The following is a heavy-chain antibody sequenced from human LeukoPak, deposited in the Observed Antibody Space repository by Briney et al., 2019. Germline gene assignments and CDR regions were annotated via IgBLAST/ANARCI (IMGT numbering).Heavy chain of an antibody. D-gene: IGHD2-15*01. J-gene: IGHJ3*02. CDR3: ARLLGAFDI. Sequence: PSETLSLTCTVSGGSISSYYWSWIRQPPGKGLEWIGYIYYSGSTNYNPPLKSRVTISVDTSKNQFSLKLSSVTAADTAVYYCARLLGAFDIWGQGTMVTVSS. CDR2: IYYSGST. CDR1: GGSISSYY. V-gene: IGHV4-59*01.